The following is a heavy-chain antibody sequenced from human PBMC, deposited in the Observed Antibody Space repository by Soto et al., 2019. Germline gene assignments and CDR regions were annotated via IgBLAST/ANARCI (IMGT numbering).Heavy chain of an antibody. J-gene: IGHJ6*02. V-gene: IGHV3-30*18. CDR2: ISYDGSNK. D-gene: IGHD3-10*01. Sequence: GGSLRLSCAASGFTFSSYGMHWVRQALGKGLEWVAVISYDGSNKYYADSVKGRFTISRDNSKNTLYLQMNSLRAEDTAVYYCAKGFDGDYDYGMDVWGQGTTVTVSS. CDR3: AKGFDGDYDYGMDV. CDR1: GFTFSSYG.